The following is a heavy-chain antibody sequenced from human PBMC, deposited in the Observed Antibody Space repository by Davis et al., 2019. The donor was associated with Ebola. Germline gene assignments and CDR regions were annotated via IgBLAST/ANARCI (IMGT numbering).Heavy chain of an antibody. CDR3: AKEAGRYGSGSYVTN. V-gene: IGHV3-23*01. Sequence: PGGSLRLSCAASGFTFSSYGMSWVHQAPGKGLEWVSAISGSGATTFHADSVKGRFTMSRDNSKNTVYLQMDSLRAEDTALYYCAKEAGRYGSGSYVTNWGQGTLVTVSS. CDR1: GFTFSSYG. J-gene: IGHJ4*02. D-gene: IGHD3-10*01. CDR2: ISGSGATT.